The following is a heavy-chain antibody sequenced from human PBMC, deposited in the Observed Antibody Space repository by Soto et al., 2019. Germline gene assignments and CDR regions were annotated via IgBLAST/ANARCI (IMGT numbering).Heavy chain of an antibody. Sequence: SVKVSCKASGGTFSSYAISWVRQAPGQGLEWMGGIIPIFGTANYAQKFQGRVTITADESTSTAYMELSSLRSEDTAVYYCATDLSVGYSYGWDYWGQGTLVTVSS. CDR3: ATDLSVGYSYGWDY. J-gene: IGHJ4*02. CDR2: IIPIFGTA. D-gene: IGHD5-18*01. V-gene: IGHV1-69*13. CDR1: GGTFSSYA.